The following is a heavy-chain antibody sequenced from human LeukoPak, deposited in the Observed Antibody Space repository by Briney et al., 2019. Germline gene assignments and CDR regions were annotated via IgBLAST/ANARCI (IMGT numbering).Heavy chain of an antibody. Sequence: GXXLRLSCTASGFTFGDYAMSWVRQAPGKGLEWVGFIRSKGYGGTTEYAASVKGRFTISRDDSKSIAYLQMNSLKTEDTAVYYCTRDYYDFWSGYYNDYWGQGTLVTVSS. CDR3: TRDYYDFWSGYYNDY. V-gene: IGHV3-49*04. CDR1: GFTFGDYA. J-gene: IGHJ4*02. D-gene: IGHD3-3*01. CDR2: IRSKGYGGTT.